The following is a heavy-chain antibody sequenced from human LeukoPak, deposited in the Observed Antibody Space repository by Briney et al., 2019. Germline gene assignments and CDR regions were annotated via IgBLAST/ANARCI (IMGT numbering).Heavy chain of an antibody. J-gene: IGHJ6*03. CDR2: MNPSGST. V-gene: IGHV4-34*01. CDR1: GGSFSGYY. D-gene: IGHD3-22*01. Sequence: SETLSLTCAVYGGSFSGYYWTWIRQTPEKGLQWIGEMNPSGSTNYNPSLKSRVTISVDTSKNQFSLELSSVTAADTAVYYCARGRQDVTMIVVVMTAVSYYLDVWGKGTTVTVS. CDR3: ARGRQDVTMIVVVMTAVSYYLDV.